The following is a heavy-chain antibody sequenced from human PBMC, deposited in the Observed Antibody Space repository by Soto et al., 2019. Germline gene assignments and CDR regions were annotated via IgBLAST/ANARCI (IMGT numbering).Heavy chain of an antibody. CDR2: FDPEDGET. V-gene: IGHV1-24*01. CDR3: ATDLYSSGLNFDY. CDR1: GYTLTELS. J-gene: IGHJ4*02. D-gene: IGHD6-19*01. Sequence: ASVKVSCKVSGYTLTELSMHWVRQAPGKGLEWMGGFDPEDGETIYAQKFQGRVTMTEDTYTDTAYMELSSLRSEDTAVYYCATDLYSSGLNFDYWGQGTLDTSPQ.